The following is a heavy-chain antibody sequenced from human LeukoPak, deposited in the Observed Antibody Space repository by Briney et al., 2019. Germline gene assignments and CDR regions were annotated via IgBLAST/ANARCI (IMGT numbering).Heavy chain of an antibody. Sequence: GGSLRLSCAASGFTFSSYAMSWVRQAPGKGLEWVSAISGSGGSTYYADSVKGRFTISRDNSKNTLYLRMNSLRAEDTAVYYCARGHDYGDYVFDYWGQGTLVTVSS. J-gene: IGHJ4*02. CDR1: GFTFSSYA. D-gene: IGHD4-17*01. CDR2: ISGSGGST. CDR3: ARGHDYGDYVFDY. V-gene: IGHV3-23*01.